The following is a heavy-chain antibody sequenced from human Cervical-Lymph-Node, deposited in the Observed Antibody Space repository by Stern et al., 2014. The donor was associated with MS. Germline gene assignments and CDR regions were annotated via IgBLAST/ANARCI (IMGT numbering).Heavy chain of an antibody. D-gene: IGHD3-22*01. CDR2: ISWNSGSI. J-gene: IGHJ4*02. CDR1: GFTFDDYA. CDR3: AKDVYYYDSSGSSYFDY. Sequence: QLVESGGGLVQPGRSLRLSCAASGFTFDDYAMHWVRQAPGKGLEWVSGISWNSGSIGYADSVKGRFTISRDNAKNSLYLQMNSLRAEDTALYYCAKDVYYYDSSGSSYFDYWGQGTLVTVSS. V-gene: IGHV3-9*01.